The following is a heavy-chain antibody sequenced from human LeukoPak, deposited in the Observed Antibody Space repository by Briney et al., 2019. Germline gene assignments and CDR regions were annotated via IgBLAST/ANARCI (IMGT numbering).Heavy chain of an antibody. V-gene: IGHV1-69*05. D-gene: IGHD2-2*01. CDR1: GGTFSINA. CDR2: IIPMSETP. Sequence: ASVKVSCKASGGTFSINAITWVRQAPGQGLEWMGGIIPMSETPKYTQKFQGRVTIATDESTNTAYMELSSLRSEDTAVYYCARDKNSGECVSNSCYGVWPLDIWGHGTMVTVSS. J-gene: IGHJ3*02. CDR3: ARDKNSGECVSNSCYGVWPLDI.